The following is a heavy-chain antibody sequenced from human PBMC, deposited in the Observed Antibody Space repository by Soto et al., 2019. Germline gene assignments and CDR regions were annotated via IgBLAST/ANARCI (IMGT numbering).Heavy chain of an antibody. V-gene: IGHV1-3*01. D-gene: IGHD2-15*01. CDR3: ASGIGQPSYFDY. CDR2: INVGSGDT. CDR1: GYTFTTYG. J-gene: IGHJ4*02. Sequence: QVQLVQSGAEVKKPGASVKVSCKASGYTFTTYGIHWVRQAPGQRLEWMGWINVGSGDTEYSQKFQGRVTITRDTSASTAYMELSSLRSEDTTVYYCASGIGQPSYFDYWGQGTLVTVSS.